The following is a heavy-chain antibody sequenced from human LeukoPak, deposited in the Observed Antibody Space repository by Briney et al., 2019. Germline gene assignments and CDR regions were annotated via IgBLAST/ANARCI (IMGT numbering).Heavy chain of an antibody. CDR1: GGTFSSYA. CDR2: IIPILGMA. CDR3: ARARTAAAGISI. V-gene: IGHV1-69*04. D-gene: IGHD6-13*01. Sequence: SVKVSCKASGGTFSSYAISWVRQAPGQGLEWMGRIIPILGMANYAQKFQGRVTITADKSTSTAYMELSSLRSEDTAVYYCARARTAAAGISIWGQGTLVTVSS. J-gene: IGHJ4*02.